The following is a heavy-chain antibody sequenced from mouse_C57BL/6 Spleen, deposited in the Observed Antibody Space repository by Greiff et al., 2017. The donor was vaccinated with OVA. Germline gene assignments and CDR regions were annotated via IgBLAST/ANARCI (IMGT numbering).Heavy chain of an antibody. J-gene: IGHJ4*01. D-gene: IGHD2-3*01. CDR3: ARSLDGYSYAMDY. CDR1: GYAFSSSW. Sequence: QVQLQQSGPELVKPGASVKISCKASGYAFSSSWMNWVKQRPGKGLEWIGRIYPGDGDTNYNGKFKGKATLTADKSSSTAYMQLSSLTSEDSAVYFCARSLDGYSYAMDYWGQGTSVTVSS. CDR2: IYPGDGDT. V-gene: IGHV1-82*01.